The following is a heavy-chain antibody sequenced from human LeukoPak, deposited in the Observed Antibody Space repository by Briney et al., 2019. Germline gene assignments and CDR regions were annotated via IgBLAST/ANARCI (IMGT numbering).Heavy chain of an antibody. Sequence: GGSLRLSCAASGFTFSNYGMHWVRQAPGKGLEWVAFIRYDGSDKYYADSVKGRFTISRDNSKNTLYLQMNSLRAEDTAVYYCAKDDWVIAAAVRLYYYYGMDVWGQGTTVTVSS. D-gene: IGHD6-13*01. CDR1: GFTFSNYG. V-gene: IGHV3-30*02. CDR3: AKDDWVIAAAVRLYYYYGMDV. J-gene: IGHJ6*02. CDR2: IRYDGSDK.